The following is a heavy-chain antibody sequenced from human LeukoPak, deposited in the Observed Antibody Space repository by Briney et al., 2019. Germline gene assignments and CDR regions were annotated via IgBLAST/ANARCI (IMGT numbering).Heavy chain of an antibody. CDR1: GLTLSNYG. CDR2: ISDSGGRT. J-gene: IGHJ4*02. V-gene: IGHV3-23*01. CDR3: AKRGVVIRVILVGFHKEAYYFDS. D-gene: IGHD3-22*01. Sequence: GGSLRLSCAVSGLTLSNYGMSWVRQARGKGREWVAGISDSGGRTNYADSVKGRFTISRDNPKNTLYLQMNSLRAEDTAVYFCAKRGVVIRVILVGFHKEAYYFDSWGQGALVTVSS.